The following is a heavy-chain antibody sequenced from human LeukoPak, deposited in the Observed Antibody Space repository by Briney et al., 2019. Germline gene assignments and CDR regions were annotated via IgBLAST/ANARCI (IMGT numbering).Heavy chain of an antibody. V-gene: IGHV1-2*02. CDR1: GYTFTGYY. CDR2: INLNSGGT. J-gene: IGHJ4*02. CDR3: ARGYDSSGYTDY. D-gene: IGHD3-22*01. Sequence: ASVKVSCKASGYTFTGYYMHWVRQAPGQGLEWMGWINLNSGGTNYAQKFQGRVTMTRDTSISTAYMELSRLRSDDTAVYYCARGYDSSGYTDYWGQGTLVTVSS.